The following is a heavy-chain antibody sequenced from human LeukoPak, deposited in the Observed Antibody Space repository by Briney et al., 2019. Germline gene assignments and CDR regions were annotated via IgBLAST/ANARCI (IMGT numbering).Heavy chain of an antibody. CDR1: GGSISSSSYY. Sequence: SETLSLTCTVSGGSISSSSYYWGWIRQPPGKGLEWIGSIYYSGSTYYNPSLKSRVTISVDTSKNQFTLKLSSVTAADTAVYYCARLRVVTGAFDIWGQGTMVTVSS. CDR3: ARLRVVTGAFDI. D-gene: IGHD2-21*02. CDR2: IYYSGST. J-gene: IGHJ3*02. V-gene: IGHV4-39*06.